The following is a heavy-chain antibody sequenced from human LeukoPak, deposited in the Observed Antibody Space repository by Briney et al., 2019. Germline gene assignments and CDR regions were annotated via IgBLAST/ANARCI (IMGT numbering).Heavy chain of an antibody. D-gene: IGHD3-10*01. V-gene: IGHV3-74*01. CDR2: INEDGSTT. CDR1: GFTFSSNW. Sequence: GGSLRLSCAASGFTFSSNWMHWVRQAPGKGLVWVSRINEDGSTTNYADSVKGRSTIFRDNAKNTLYLQMNSLRAEDTAVYYCARDLPYYGSGLRFDYWGQGTLVTVSS. J-gene: IGHJ4*02. CDR3: ARDLPYYGSGLRFDY.